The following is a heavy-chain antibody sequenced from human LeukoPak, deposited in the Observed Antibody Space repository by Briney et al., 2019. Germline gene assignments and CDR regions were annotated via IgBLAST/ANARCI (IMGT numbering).Heavy chain of an antibody. CDR1: GYTFTGYY. J-gene: IGHJ4*02. CDR2: INPNSGGT. Sequence: ASVKVSCKASGYTFTGYYMHWVRQAPGQGLEWMGWINPNSGGTNYAQKFQGRVTMTRDTSLSTAYMELSRLRSDDTAVYYCARDFCSGGSCYSRFDYWGQGTLVTVSS. D-gene: IGHD2-15*01. V-gene: IGHV1-2*02. CDR3: ARDFCSGGSCYSRFDY.